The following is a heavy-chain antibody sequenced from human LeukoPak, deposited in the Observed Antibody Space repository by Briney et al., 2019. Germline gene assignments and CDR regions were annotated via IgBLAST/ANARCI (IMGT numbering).Heavy chain of an antibody. V-gene: IGHV3-43*01. CDR2: VSWDGDTT. CDR1: GFSFDDYI. D-gene: IGHD2/OR15-2a*01. Sequence: GGSLRLSCAASGFSFDDYIMHWVRQAPGKGLESVSLVSWDGDTTYYADSVKGRFTISRDNSKNSLYLQMNSLRAEDTAVYYCARVLWRGVFDYWGQGTLVTVSS. J-gene: IGHJ4*02. CDR3: ARVLWRGVFDY.